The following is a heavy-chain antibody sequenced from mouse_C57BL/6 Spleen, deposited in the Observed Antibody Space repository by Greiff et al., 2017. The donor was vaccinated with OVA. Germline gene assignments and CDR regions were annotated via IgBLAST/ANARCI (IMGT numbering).Heavy chain of an antibody. V-gene: IGHV6-3*01. CDR3: TEGYYDYDGGVYFDY. CDR1: GFTFSNYW. D-gene: IGHD2-4*01. CDR2: IRLKSDNYAT. J-gene: IGHJ2*01. Sequence: DVHLVESGGGLVQPGGSMKLSCVASGFTFSNYWMNWVRQSPEKGLEWVAQIRLKSDNYATHYAESVKGRFTISRDDSKSSVYLQMNNLRAEDTGIYYCTEGYYDYDGGVYFDYWGQGTTLTVSS.